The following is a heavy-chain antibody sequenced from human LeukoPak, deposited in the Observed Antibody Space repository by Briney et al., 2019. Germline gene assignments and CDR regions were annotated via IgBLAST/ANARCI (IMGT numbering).Heavy chain of an antibody. D-gene: IGHD3/OR15-3a*01. CDR3: AKDWSGPLDY. V-gene: IGHV3-30*02. J-gene: IGHJ4*02. CDR1: VFTFSSFV. CDR2: IWSDGSNG. Sequence: GGSPRLSCAASVFTFSSFVMRWVRQAPGKGLEWVASIWSDGSNGNYADSVKGRFTISRDNSKNTLYLQMNSLIAEETAVYYCAKDWSGPLDYWGQGTRVTVSS.